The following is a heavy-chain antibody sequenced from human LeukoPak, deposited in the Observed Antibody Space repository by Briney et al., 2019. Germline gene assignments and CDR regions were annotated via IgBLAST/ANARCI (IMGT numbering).Heavy chain of an antibody. CDR1: GGSISSGDYY. CDR3: ARPYYYDSRIDP. V-gene: IGHV4-30-4*01. CDR2: MYYSGST. D-gene: IGHD3-22*01. Sequence: PSETLSLTCTVSGGSISSGDYYWSWIRQPPGKGLEWIAYMYYSGSTYYNPSLKSRVTMSADTSKNQLSLKLSSVTAADTAVDYCARPYYYDSRIDPWGQGILVTVSS. J-gene: IGHJ5*02.